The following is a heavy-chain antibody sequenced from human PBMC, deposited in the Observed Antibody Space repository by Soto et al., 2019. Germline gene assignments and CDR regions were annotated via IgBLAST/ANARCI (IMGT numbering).Heavy chain of an antibody. CDR1: GFTFSSYA. V-gene: IGHV3-23*01. CDR3: AKDDLLWFGEFRDHDAFDI. D-gene: IGHD3-10*01. CDR2: ISGSGGST. J-gene: IGHJ3*02. Sequence: GGSLRLSCAASGFTFSSYAMSWVRQAPGKGLEWVSAISGSGGSTYYADSVKGRFTISRDNSKNTRYLQMNSLRAEDTAVYYCAKDDLLWFGEFRDHDAFDIWGQGTMVTVSS.